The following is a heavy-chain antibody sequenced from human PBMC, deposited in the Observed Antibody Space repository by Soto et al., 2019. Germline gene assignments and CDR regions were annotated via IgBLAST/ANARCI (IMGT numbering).Heavy chain of an antibody. J-gene: IGHJ4*02. CDR3: ANSPRDGSGWIIDY. CDR1: GFTFSSYA. V-gene: IGHV3-23*01. D-gene: IGHD6-19*01. CDR2: ISGSGGST. Sequence: EVQLLESGGGLVQPGGSLRLSCAASGFTFSSYAMSWVRQAPGKGLEWVSAISGSGGSTYYADSVKGRFTISRDNSKNTLYLQMNSLRAEDTAVYYCANSPRDGSGWIIDYWGQGTLVTVSS.